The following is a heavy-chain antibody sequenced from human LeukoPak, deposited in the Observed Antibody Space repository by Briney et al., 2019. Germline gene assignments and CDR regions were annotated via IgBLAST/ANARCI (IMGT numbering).Heavy chain of an antibody. Sequence: PGGSLRLSCAASGFTSSSYGMHWVRQAPGKGLEWVAVIWYDGSNKYYADSVKGRFTISRDNSKNTLYLQMNSLRAEDTAVYYCARDYCSGGSCYSDYWGQGTLVTVSS. V-gene: IGHV3-33*01. CDR3: ARDYCSGGSCYSDY. J-gene: IGHJ4*02. D-gene: IGHD2-15*01. CDR2: IWYDGSNK. CDR1: GFTSSSYG.